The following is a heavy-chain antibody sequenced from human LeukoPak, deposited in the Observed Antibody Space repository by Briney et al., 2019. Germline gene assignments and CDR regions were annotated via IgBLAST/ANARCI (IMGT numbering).Heavy chain of an antibody. CDR3: AREALSGSSLDY. J-gene: IGHJ4*02. D-gene: IGHD1-26*01. Sequence: SETLSLTCTVSGGSISSYYWSWIRQPPGKGLEWIGYIYYSGSTNYNPSLKSRVTISVDTSKNQFSLKLRSVTAADTAVYYCAREALSGSSLDYWGQGTLVTVSS. V-gene: IGHV4-59*12. CDR1: GGSISSYY. CDR2: IYYSGST.